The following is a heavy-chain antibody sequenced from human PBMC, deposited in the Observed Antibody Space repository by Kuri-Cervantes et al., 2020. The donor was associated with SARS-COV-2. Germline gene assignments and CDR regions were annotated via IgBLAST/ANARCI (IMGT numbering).Heavy chain of an antibody. CDR1: GFTFTSSA. CDR3: ARANIVVVPAALGAIIYYYYYMDV. Sequence: SVTVSCKASGFTFTSSAMQWVRQARGQRLEWIGWIVVGSGNTNYAQKFQERVTITRDMSTSTAYMELSSLRSEDTAVYYCARANIVVVPAALGAIIYYYYYMDVWGKGTTVTVSS. J-gene: IGHJ6*03. D-gene: IGHD2-2*01. CDR2: IVVGSGNT. V-gene: IGHV1-58*02.